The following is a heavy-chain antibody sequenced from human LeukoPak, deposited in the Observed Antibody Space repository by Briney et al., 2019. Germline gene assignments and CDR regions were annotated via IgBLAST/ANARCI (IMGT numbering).Heavy chain of an antibody. CDR1: GVSISSYY. D-gene: IGHD1-26*01. CDR2: IFYSGNT. CDR3: ARLAAISGSDYPDD. V-gene: IGHV4-59*08. J-gene: IGHJ4*02. Sequence: SDTLSLTCTVSGVSISSYYWSWIRQPPGKGLEGIGYIFYSGNTIYNPSLRSRVTISADTSKNHFSLRLRSVTAADTAVYYCARLAAISGSDYPDDWGQGTLVTVSS.